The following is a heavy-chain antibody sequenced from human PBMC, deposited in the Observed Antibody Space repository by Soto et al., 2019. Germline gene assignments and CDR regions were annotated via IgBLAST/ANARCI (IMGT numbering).Heavy chain of an antibody. CDR3: ASAGRVNHKTYDY. Sequence: QVQLQESGPGLVKPSQTLSLTCTVSGGSISSGGYYWSWIRQHPGKGLEWIGYIHYSRSSYYNPSLEGRVTISVDTSKNQFSLNLNSVTAADTAVYYCASAGRVNHKTYDYWGQGTLVTVSS. D-gene: IGHD6-13*01. CDR2: IHYSRSS. CDR1: GGSISSGGYY. J-gene: IGHJ4*02. V-gene: IGHV4-31*03.